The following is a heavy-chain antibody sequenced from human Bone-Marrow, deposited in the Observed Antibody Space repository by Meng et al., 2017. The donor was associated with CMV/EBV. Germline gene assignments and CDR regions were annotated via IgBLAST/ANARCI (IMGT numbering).Heavy chain of an antibody. Sequence: ESLKISCAASGFIFSSYEMNWVRQPPGKGLEWIGEIYHSGSTNYNPSLKSRVTISVDKSKNQFSLKLSSVTAADTAVYYCARRDCSSTSCYTHFDYWGQGTLVTVSS. J-gene: IGHJ4*02. CDR2: IYHSGST. CDR1: GFIFSSYE. CDR3: ARRDCSSTSCYTHFDY. D-gene: IGHD2-2*02. V-gene: IGHV4/OR15-8*01.